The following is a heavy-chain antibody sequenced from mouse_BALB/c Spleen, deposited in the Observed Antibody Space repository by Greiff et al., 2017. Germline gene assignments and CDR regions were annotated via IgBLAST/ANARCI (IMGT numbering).Heavy chain of an antibody. CDR1: GFTFSDYY. J-gene: IGHJ3*01. CDR3: ARDNYRYDGAWFAY. CDR2: ISDGGSYT. D-gene: IGHD2-14*01. V-gene: IGHV5-4*02. Sequence: EVKLVESGGGLVKPGGSLKLSCAASGFTFSDYYMYWVRQTPEKRLEWVATISDGGSYTYYPDSVKGRFTISRDNAKNNLYLQMSSLKSEDTAMYYCARDNYRYDGAWFAYWGQGTLVTVSA.